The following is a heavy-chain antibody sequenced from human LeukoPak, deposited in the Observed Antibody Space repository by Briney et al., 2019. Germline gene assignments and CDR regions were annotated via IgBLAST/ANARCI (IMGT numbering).Heavy chain of an antibody. CDR2: ISGSGGST. CDR3: AKGVITFGGVTYYYYYMDV. CDR1: GFTFSSYG. Sequence: GGSLRLSCAASGFTFSSYGMSWVRQAPGKGLEWVSAISGSGGSTYYADSVKGRFTISRDNSKNTLYLQMNSLRAEDTAVYYCAKGVITFGGVTYYYYYMDVWGKGTTVTISS. D-gene: IGHD3-16*01. J-gene: IGHJ6*03. V-gene: IGHV3-23*01.